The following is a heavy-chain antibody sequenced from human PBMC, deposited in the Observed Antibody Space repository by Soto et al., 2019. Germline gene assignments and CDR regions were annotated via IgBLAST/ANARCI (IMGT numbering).Heavy chain of an antibody. CDR2: MYYNGNI. V-gene: IGHV4-59*01. D-gene: IGHD3-16*01. CDR1: GGSISNYY. J-gene: IGHJ5*02. Sequence: SETLSLTCNVSGGSISNYYWTWVRQSPEKGLEWIGYMYYNGNINYNPSLKSRVTISIDTSKNQFSLTLKSVTAADTAVYYCASGGNWFDPWGQGVLVTVTS. CDR3: ASGGNWFDP.